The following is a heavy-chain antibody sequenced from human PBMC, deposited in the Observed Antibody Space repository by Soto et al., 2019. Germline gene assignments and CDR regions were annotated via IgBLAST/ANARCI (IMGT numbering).Heavy chain of an antibody. Sequence: QVQLVESGGDLVKPGGSLRLSCAASGFPFSDYYMSWIRQAPGKGLEWVSSIGSSSSYTNYADSVKGRFTISRDNPKNSPYLQMKSPGAEGTAVYYLARRRPYWLYNYWGQGTLVTVSA. J-gene: IGHJ4*02. D-gene: IGHD3-16*02. CDR1: GFPFSDYY. V-gene: IGHV3-11*05. CDR2: IGSSSSYT. CDR3: ARRRPYWLYNY.